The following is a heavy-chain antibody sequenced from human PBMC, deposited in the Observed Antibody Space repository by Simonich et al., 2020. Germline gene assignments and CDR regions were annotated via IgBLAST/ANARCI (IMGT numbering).Heavy chain of an antibody. V-gene: IGHV3-74*01. CDR1: GFTFSSYW. J-gene: IGHJ4*02. CDR3: ARNRLDY. Sequence: EVQLVESGGGLVQPGGSLRLPCAASGFTFSSYWMHWVRQAPGKGVGGVTRINRNGSRPSYADSVKGRFTCSRDNAKNTRYLQMNSLRAEDTAVYYCARNRLDYWGQGTLVTVSS. CDR2: INRNGSRP.